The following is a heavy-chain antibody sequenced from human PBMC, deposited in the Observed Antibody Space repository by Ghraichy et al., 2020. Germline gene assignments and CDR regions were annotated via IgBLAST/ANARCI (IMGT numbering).Heavy chain of an antibody. D-gene: IGHD1-1*01. CDR1: GGAVSSRNW. Sequence: SETLSLTCGVSGGAVSSRNWWSWVRHSPGKGLEWIGEIYQSGSTNSNPSLKSRVTISMDKPKNHFSLRLNSVTAADTAVYYCARHITGFDAFDIWGQGTMVTVSS. CDR2: IYQSGST. CDR3: ARHITGFDAFDI. J-gene: IGHJ3*02. V-gene: IGHV4-4*02.